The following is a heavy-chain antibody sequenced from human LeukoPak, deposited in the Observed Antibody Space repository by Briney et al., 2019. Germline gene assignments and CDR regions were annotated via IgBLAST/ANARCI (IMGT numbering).Heavy chain of an antibody. CDR2: ISYDGSNK. CDR1: GFTFSSYA. Sequence: GRSLRLSCAASGFTFSSYAMHWVRQAPGKGLEWVAVISYDGSNKYYADSVKGRFTISRDNSKNTLYLQMNSLRAEDTAVYYCASSLNYDILTGFQPWGQGTLVTVSS. J-gene: IGHJ4*02. V-gene: IGHV3-30*04. CDR3: ASSLNYDILTGFQP. D-gene: IGHD3-9*01.